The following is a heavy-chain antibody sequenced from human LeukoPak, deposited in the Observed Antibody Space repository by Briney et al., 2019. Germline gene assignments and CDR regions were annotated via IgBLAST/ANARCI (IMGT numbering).Heavy chain of an antibody. J-gene: IGHJ4*02. CDR2: INHRGST. CDR1: GGSFSGYY. Sequence: PSETLSLTCDVYGGSFSGYYWSWIRQPPGKGLEWIGEINHRGSTNYNPPLKSRVTMSVDTSKNQFSLKLSSVTAADTAVYYCARGPLNFDYWGQGTLVTVSS. CDR3: ARGPLNFDY. V-gene: IGHV4-34*01.